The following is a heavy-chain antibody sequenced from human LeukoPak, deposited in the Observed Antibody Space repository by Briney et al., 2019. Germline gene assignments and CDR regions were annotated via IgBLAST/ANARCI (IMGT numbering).Heavy chain of an antibody. V-gene: IGHV3-30*18. CDR2: MSYDGNNK. Sequence: GGSLRLSCAASRFTFSDYYMIWIRQAPGKGLEWVAVMSYDGNNKYYADSVKGRFTISRDNSKNTLYLQMNSLRAEDTAVYYCAKDQGYSSSWYTFDIWGQGTMVTVSS. CDR1: RFTFSDYY. CDR3: AKDQGYSSSWYTFDI. J-gene: IGHJ3*02. D-gene: IGHD6-13*01.